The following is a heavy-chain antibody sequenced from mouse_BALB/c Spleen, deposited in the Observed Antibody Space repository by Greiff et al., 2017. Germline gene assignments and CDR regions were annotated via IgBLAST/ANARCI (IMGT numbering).Heavy chain of an antibody. D-gene: IGHD1-1*01. CDR2: IWGDGST. Sequence: VQLQESGPGLVAPSQSLSITCTVSGFSLTGYGVNWVRQPPGKGLEWLGMIWGDGSTDYNSALKSRLSISKDNSKSQVYLKMNSLQTDDTARYYCDRGGLLRYDFDYWGQGTTLTVSS. CDR3: DRGGLLRYDFDY. J-gene: IGHJ2*01. CDR1: GFSLTGYG. V-gene: IGHV2-6-7*01.